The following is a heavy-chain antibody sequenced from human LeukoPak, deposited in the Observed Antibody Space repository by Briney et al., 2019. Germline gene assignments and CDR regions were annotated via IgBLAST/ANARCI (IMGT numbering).Heavy chain of an antibody. V-gene: IGHV3-53*04. J-gene: IGHJ6*02. CDR3: TKVVSGGGNFVMDV. CDR2: IYSGGST. Sequence: GGSLRLSCAASGFTVNNNYMSWVRQAPGKGLECVSVIYSGGSTKYADSVKGRFIVSRHNSENTLYLQLSRLRPEDTAVYYCTKVVSGGGNFVMDVWGQGTTVTVSS. D-gene: IGHD2-15*01. CDR1: GFTVNNNY.